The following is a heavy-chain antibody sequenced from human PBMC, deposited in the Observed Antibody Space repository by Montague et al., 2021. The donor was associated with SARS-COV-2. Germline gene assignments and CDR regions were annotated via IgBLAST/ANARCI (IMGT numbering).Heavy chain of an antibody. J-gene: IGHJ6*02. Sequence: SLRLSCAASGFTFSSFSMNWVRQAPGKGLEWVSSISSSSIYIYYADSVKGRFTISRDNAKNSLYLQMNSLTAEDTAVYYCAGAQGDYVWESTTYCYYGMDVWGQGTMVTVSS. V-gene: IGHV3-21*01. CDR2: ISSSSIYI. D-gene: IGHD3-16*01. CDR1: GFTFSSFS. CDR3: AGAQGDYVWESTTYCYYGMDV.